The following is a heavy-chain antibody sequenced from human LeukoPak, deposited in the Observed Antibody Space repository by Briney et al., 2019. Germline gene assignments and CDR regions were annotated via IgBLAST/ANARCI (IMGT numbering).Heavy chain of an antibody. CDR1: AFTFSSYG. CDR2: ISNDGSNE. CDR3: AKPYKYGVRDVRFDY. J-gene: IGHJ4*02. D-gene: IGHD5-24*01. Sequence: GGSLRLSCAASAFTFSSYGMHWVRQAPGKGLEWVAAISNDGSNEYYADSVKGRFTISRDNSKNTLYLQMNSLRAEDTAVYYCAKPYKYGVRDVRFDYWGQGTLVTVSS. V-gene: IGHV3-30*18.